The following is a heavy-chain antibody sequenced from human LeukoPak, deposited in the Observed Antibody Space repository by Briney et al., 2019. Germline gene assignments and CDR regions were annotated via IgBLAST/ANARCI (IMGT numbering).Heavy chain of an antibody. V-gene: IGHV4-34*01. J-gene: IGHJ4*02. CDR1: GGSLSGYY. CDR2: INHSGST. Sequence: SETLSLTCAVYGGSLSGYYWSWIRQPPGKGLEWIGEINHSGSTNYNPSLKSRVTISVDTSKNQFSLKLSSVTAADTAVYYCARAIGYSFFGYWGQGTLVTVSS. D-gene: IGHD5-18*01. CDR3: ARAIGYSFFGY.